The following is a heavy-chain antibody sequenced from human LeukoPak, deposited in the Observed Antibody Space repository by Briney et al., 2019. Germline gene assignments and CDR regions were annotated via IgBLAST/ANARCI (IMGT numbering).Heavy chain of an antibody. D-gene: IGHD1-26*01. J-gene: IGHJ4*02. V-gene: IGHV4-30-4*08. CDR1: GFTFSSYA. Sequence: LRLSCAASGFTFSSYAMSWVRQPPGKGLEWIGYIYYSGSTYYNPSLKSRVTISVDTSKNQFSLKLSSVTAADTAVYYCARGVGARTDYWGQGTLVTVSS. CDR3: ARGVGARTDY. CDR2: IYYSGST.